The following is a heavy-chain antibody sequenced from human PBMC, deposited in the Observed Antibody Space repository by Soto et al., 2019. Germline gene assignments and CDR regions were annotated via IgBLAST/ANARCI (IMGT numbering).Heavy chain of an antibody. CDR2: INDSGST. CDR3: ARGHGWFYP. V-gene: IGHV4-34*01. J-gene: IGHJ5*02. Sequence: QVQLQQWGAGLLKPSETLSLTCGVYGGSFSGLYWSWIRQPPGKGLEWIGEINDSGSTNYNPSLKSRVNILVDTSKNQFSLKLSSVTAADSAVYYCARGHGWFYPWGQGTLVTVSS. D-gene: IGHD4-17*01. CDR1: GGSFSGLY.